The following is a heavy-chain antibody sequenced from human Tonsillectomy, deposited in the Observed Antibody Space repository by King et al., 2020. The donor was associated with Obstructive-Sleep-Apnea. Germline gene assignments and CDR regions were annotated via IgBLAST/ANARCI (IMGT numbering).Heavy chain of an antibody. V-gene: IGHV3-30*18. CDR1: GFNFSNYA. CDR3: ANGYYYDSSGHLRGYYFDD. CDR2: IAYDGNNK. J-gene: IGHJ4*02. D-gene: IGHD3-22*01. Sequence: VQLVESGGGVVQPGRSLRLSCAASGFNFSNYAMHWVRQAPGKGLEWVAVIAYDGNNKYYLDSVRARFIISRDNSKNTLYLRMTSLRPEDTAVYYCANGYYYDSSGHLRGYYFDDXGQGTLVTVSS.